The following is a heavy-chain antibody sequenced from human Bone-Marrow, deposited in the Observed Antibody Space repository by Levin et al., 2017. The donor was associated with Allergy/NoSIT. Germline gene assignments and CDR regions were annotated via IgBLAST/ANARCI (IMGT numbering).Heavy chain of an antibody. D-gene: IGHD7-27*01. Sequence: ASVKVSCKGSGYSFTDYYVHWVRRAPGQGLEWLGMIRPVGSTRYAQKLQGRVIITSDTSTNTVFMDLSSLRSEDTAVYFCAREVITGDGTHYSMDVWGQGTTVTVAS. V-gene: IGHV1-46*01. J-gene: IGHJ6*02. CDR2: IRPVGST. CDR1: GYSFTDYY. CDR3: AREVITGDGTHYSMDV.